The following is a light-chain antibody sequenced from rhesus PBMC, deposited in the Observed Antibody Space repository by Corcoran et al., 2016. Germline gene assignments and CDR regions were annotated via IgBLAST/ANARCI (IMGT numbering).Light chain of an antibody. J-gene: IGKJ3*01. Sequence: DIQMTQSPSSLSASVGDRVTITCHASQGICHNLAWYQQKPGKVPKLLIYKASTLQSGVPSRFGGSGSGTDFTLTINRLQPEDFDTYYCQHGYGTPFTFGPGAKLDIK. CDR3: QHGYGTPFT. V-gene: IGKV1-25*01. CDR1: QGICHN. CDR2: KAS.